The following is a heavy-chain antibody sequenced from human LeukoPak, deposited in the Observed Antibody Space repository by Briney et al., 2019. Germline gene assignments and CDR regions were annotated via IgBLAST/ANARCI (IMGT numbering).Heavy chain of an antibody. CDR1: GGSISSGSYY. CDR3: ARTIYSGYDY. J-gene: IGHJ4*02. D-gene: IGHD5-12*01. V-gene: IGHV4-61*02. Sequence: PSQTLSLTCTVSGGSISSGSYYWSWIRQPAGKGLEWIGRIYTSGGTNYNPSLKSRVTISVDTSKNQFSLKLSSVTAADTAVYYCARTIYSGYDYWGQGTLVTVSS. CDR2: IYTSGGT.